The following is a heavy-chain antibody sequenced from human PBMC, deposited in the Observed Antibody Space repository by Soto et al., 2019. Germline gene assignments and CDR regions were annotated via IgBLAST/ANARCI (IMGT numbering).Heavy chain of an antibody. D-gene: IGHD3-3*01. Sequence: EVQLVESGGGLVKPGGSLRLSCAASGFTFSSYSMNWVRQAPGKGLEWVSSISSSSSYIYYADSVKGRFTISRDNAKNSLYLQMTSLRVEDTAVYYCARDLDDAFDIWGQGTMVTVSS. V-gene: IGHV3-21*01. J-gene: IGHJ3*02. CDR2: ISSSSSYI. CDR1: GFTFSSYS. CDR3: ARDLDDAFDI.